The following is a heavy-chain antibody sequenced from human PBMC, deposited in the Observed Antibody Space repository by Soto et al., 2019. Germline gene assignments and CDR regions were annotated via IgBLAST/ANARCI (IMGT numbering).Heavy chain of an antibody. CDR3: AHRRLGAGDRGYFDL. CDR2: IYWDDDK. V-gene: IGHV2-5*02. CDR1: GFSLSTSGVG. Sequence: QITLKESGPALVKPTQTLTLTCTFSGFSLSTSGVGVGWIRQPPGKALEWLALIYWDDDKRYSPSLKSRLTITKDTSKNQVVLTMTNMDPVDTATYYCAHRRLGAGDRGYFDLWGRGTLVTVSS. J-gene: IGHJ2*01. D-gene: IGHD7-27*01.